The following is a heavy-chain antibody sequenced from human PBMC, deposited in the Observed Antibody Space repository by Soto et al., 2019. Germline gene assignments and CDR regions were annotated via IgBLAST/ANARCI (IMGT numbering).Heavy chain of an antibody. V-gene: IGHV4-4*07. CDR1: GGSINSYW. CDR3: ARDIGSFAYGEGY. Sequence: SETLSLTCSVSGGSINSYWWSWIRQPAGKGLEWIGRVYSSGTTDYNPPLNSRATMSVETSKNQLSLKLSSVTAADTAVFYCARDIGSFAYGEGYWGQGIQVTVSS. D-gene: IGHD3-10*01. J-gene: IGHJ4*02. CDR2: VYSSGTT.